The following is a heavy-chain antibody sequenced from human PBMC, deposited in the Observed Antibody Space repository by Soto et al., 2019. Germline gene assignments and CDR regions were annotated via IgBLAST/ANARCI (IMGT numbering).Heavy chain of an antibody. CDR3: ARGSNYDHGGLAH. D-gene: IGHD3-3*01. V-gene: IGHV4-31*11. J-gene: IGHJ4*02. Sequence: QVQLQESGPGLLKPSQTLSISCAVSGGSMSSDSYYWTWVRRHPGKGLEWIGYIYHSGGTFYNPSLEGRISMSVDTSKNHFFLDLRSVTAADTAVYYCARGSNYDHGGLAHWGQGTLVVVSS. CDR1: GGSMSSDSYY. CDR2: IYHSGGT.